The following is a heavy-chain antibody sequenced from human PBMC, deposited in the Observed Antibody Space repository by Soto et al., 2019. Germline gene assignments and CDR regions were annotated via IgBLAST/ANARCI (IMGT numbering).Heavy chain of an antibody. D-gene: IGHD1-26*01. J-gene: IGHJ6*02. CDR2: ISYDGSNK. CDR1: GFTFSSYA. V-gene: IGHV3-30-3*01. CDR3: ASVPSGSYLAPYYYGMDV. Sequence: PGGSLRLSCAASGFTFSSYAMHWVRQAPGKGLEWVAVISYDGSNKYYADSVKGRFTISRDNSKNTLYLQMNSLRAEDTAVYYCASVPSGSYLAPYYYGMDVWGQGTTVTVSS.